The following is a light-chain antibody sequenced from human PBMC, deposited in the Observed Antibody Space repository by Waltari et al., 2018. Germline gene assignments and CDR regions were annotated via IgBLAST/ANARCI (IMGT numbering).Light chain of an antibody. Sequence: EIVLTQSPGTLSLSPGERATLSCRASQSVSKYLAWYQQRPGQAPRLLIYAASTRATGIPDRFSGSGSGTDFCLTISRLEPEDFAVYYCQNHERLPATFGQGTKVEIK. CDR3: QNHERLPAT. J-gene: IGKJ1*01. CDR1: QSVSKY. CDR2: AAS. V-gene: IGKV3-20*01.